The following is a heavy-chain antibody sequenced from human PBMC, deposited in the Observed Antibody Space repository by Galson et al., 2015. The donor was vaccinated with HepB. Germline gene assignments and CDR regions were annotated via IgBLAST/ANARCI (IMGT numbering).Heavy chain of an antibody. CDR2: IYYSGST. Sequence: SETLSLTCTVSGGSISSSSYYWGWIRQPPGKGLEWIGSIYYSGSTYYNPSLKSRVTISVDTSKNQFSLKLSSVTAADTAVYYCARVYYDFWSGYYGYYYMDVWGKGTTVTVSS. CDR3: ARVYYDFWSGYYGYYYMDV. D-gene: IGHD3-3*01. CDR1: GGSISSSSYY. J-gene: IGHJ6*03. V-gene: IGHV4-39*01.